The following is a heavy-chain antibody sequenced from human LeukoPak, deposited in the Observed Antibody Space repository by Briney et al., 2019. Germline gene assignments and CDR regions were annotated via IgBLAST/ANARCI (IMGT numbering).Heavy chain of an antibody. Sequence: SVKVSCKASGGTFSSYAISWVRQAPGQGLEWMGGIIPIFGTANYAQKFQGRVTIAADESTSTAYMELSSLRSEDTAVYYCARDPYTGYSSGWSFDYRGQGTLVTVSS. J-gene: IGHJ4*02. CDR1: GGTFSSYA. V-gene: IGHV1-69*13. CDR2: IIPIFGTA. D-gene: IGHD6-19*01. CDR3: ARDPYTGYSSGWSFDY.